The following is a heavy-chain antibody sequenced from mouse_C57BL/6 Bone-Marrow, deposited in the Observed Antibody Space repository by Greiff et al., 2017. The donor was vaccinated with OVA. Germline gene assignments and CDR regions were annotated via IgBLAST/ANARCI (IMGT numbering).Heavy chain of an antibody. Sequence: EVQLQQSGTVLARPGASVKMSCKTSGYTFTSYWMHWVKQRPGQGLEWIGAIYPGNSDTSYNQKFKGKAKLTAVTSASTAYMELSSLTNEDSAVYYCTATVVATRFDYWGQGTTLTVSS. CDR3: TATVVATRFDY. CDR2: IYPGNSDT. D-gene: IGHD1-1*01. CDR1: GYTFTSYW. V-gene: IGHV1-5*01. J-gene: IGHJ2*01.